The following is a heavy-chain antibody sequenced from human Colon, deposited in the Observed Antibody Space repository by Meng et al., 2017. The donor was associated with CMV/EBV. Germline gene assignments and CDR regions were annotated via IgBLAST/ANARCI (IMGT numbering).Heavy chain of an antibody. V-gene: IGHV3-11*01. J-gene: IGHJ3*02. Sequence: GGSLRLSCAASGFTFSDYYMSWIHQAPGKGLEWVSYISSSGSTIYYADSVKGRFTISRDNAKNSLYLQMNSLRAEDTAVYYCATCGYSYGFDAFDIWGQGTMVTVSS. D-gene: IGHD5-18*01. CDR3: ATCGYSYGFDAFDI. CDR2: ISSSGSTI. CDR1: GFTFSDYY.